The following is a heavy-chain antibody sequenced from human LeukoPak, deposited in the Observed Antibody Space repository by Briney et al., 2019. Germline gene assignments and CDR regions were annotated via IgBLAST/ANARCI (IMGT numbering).Heavy chain of an antibody. J-gene: IGHJ4*02. CDR3: GKETGIILVRGAADY. CDR2: TSGSGGNP. Sequence: GGSLRLSCAASGFAFSSYAMSWVRQAPGKGLEWVSVTSGSGGNPYYADSVKGRFTNSRDNSTHTVYLHMNSLRAEDTALYSCGKETGIILVRGAADYWGQGTLVTVSS. CDR1: GFAFSSYA. V-gene: IGHV3-23*01. D-gene: IGHD3-10*01.